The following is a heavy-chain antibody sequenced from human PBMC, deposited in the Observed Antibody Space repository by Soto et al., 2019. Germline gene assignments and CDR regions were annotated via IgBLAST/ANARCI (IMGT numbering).Heavy chain of an antibody. Sequence: QVQLQESGPGLVKPSETLSLTCTVSGGSISSYYWSWIRQPPGKGLEWIGYIYYSGSTNYNPSLKSRVTIQVDTSKNQFSLKLSSVTAADTAVYYCARDDCSGGSCWYMDVWGKGTTVTVSS. J-gene: IGHJ6*03. CDR3: ARDDCSGGSCWYMDV. CDR1: GGSISSYY. CDR2: IYYSGST. D-gene: IGHD2-15*01. V-gene: IGHV4-59*01.